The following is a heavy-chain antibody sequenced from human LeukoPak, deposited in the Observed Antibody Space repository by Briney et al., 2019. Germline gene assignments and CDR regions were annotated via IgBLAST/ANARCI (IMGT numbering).Heavy chain of an antibody. Sequence: SETLSLTCAVYGGSFSGYYWSWIRQPPGKGLEWIGEINHSGSTNYNPSLKSRVTISVDTSKNQFSLKLSSVTAADTAVYYCAREGSGYFDYWGQGTLVTVSS. V-gene: IGHV4-34*01. J-gene: IGHJ4*02. D-gene: IGHD3-10*01. CDR3: AREGSGYFDY. CDR1: GGSFSGYY. CDR2: INHSGST.